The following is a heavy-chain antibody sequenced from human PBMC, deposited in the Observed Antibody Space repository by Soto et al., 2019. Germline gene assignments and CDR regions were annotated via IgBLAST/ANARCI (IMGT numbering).Heavy chain of an antibody. V-gene: IGHV3-11*05. CDR3: ARDDYGAYRNAFDI. D-gene: IGHD4-17*01. CDR2: ISSSSSYT. Sequence: QVQLVESGGGLVKPGGSLRLSCAASGFTFSDYYMSWIRQAPGKGLEWVSYISSSSSYTNYADSVKGRFTISRDNAKNSQYLKMKSLRAEDTAVYYCARDDYGAYRNAFDIWGQGTMVTVSS. J-gene: IGHJ3*02. CDR1: GFTFSDYY.